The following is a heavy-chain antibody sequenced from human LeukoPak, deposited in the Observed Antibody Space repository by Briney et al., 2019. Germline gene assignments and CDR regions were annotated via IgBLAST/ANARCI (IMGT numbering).Heavy chain of an antibody. Sequence: GGSLRLSCAASGFIFSSYRMSWVRQAPGRGLEGVANIKEDGSEKYYVDSVKGRFTISRDNAKNALYLQTNSLRAEDTAVYYCARRALRYCSSTSCPAQYYGVDVWGKGTTVTVSS. D-gene: IGHD2-2*01. CDR3: ARRALRYCSSTSCPAQYYGVDV. V-gene: IGHV3-7*03. J-gene: IGHJ6*04. CDR2: IKEDGSEK. CDR1: GFIFSSYR.